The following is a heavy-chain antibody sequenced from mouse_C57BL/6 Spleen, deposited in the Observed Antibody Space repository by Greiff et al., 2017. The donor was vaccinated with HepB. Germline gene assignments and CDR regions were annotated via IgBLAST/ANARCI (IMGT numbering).Heavy chain of an antibody. V-gene: IGHV1-80*01. CDR3: ARGGITTVVAHWYFDV. D-gene: IGHD1-1*01. CDR2: IYPGDGDT. CDR1: GYAFSSYW. Sequence: QVQLQQSGAELVKPGASVKISCKASGYAFSSYWMNWVKQSPGKGLEWIGQIYPGDGDTNYNGKFKGKATLTADKSSSTAYMQLSSLTSEDSAVYFCARGGITTVVAHWYFDVWGTGTTVTVSS. J-gene: IGHJ1*03.